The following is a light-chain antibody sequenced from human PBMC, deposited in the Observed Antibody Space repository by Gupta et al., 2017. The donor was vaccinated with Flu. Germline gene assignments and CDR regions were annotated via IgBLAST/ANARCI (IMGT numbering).Light chain of an antibody. CDR2: EVS. CDR1: SSDVAGYNN. V-gene: IGLV2-14*01. J-gene: IGLJ1*01. CDR3: SSYTSSSTLYV. Sequence: QSALTQPASVSGSPGQSITISCTGISSDVAGYNNVSWYQQHPGKAPKLMIYEVSNRPSGVSNRFSGSKSGNTASLIIAGLQAEDEADYYCSSYTSSSTLYVFGTGTKVTVL.